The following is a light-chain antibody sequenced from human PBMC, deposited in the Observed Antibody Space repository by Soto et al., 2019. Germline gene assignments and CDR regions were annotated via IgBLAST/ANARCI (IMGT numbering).Light chain of an antibody. V-gene: IGKV1-5*01. CDR3: QQYETYSPAT. CDR2: DAS. J-gene: IGKJ1*01. Sequence: DIQMTQSPSTLSASVGDRVIITCRASQSINGWLAWHQQRPGTAPKLLIHDASTLESGVPSRFSGSGYGTEFTLTISSLQPDDFATYYCQQYETYSPATFGQGTKVEVK. CDR1: QSINGW.